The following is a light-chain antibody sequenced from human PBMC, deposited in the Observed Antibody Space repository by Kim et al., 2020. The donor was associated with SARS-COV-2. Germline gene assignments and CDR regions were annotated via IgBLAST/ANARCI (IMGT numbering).Light chain of an antibody. CDR2: QDK. J-gene: IGLJ3*02. V-gene: IGLV3-1*01. CDR3: QSWDSSTVV. Sequence: SVSRGQAANITCSGPKMGDKYVSWYQQKTGQSPLLVIYQDKKRPSVIPERFSGSNSGNTATLTISGAQPLDEADYYCQSWDSSTVVFGGGTRLTVL. CDR1: KMGDKY.